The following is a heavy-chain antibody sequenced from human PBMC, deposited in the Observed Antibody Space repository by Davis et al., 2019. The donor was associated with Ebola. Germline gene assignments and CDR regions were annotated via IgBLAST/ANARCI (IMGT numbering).Heavy chain of an antibody. CDR2: INAGNGNT. D-gene: IGHD3-10*01. V-gene: IGHV1-3*01. CDR3: ARSYGSGSYYISGMDV. CDR1: RYSFPTSA. J-gene: IGHJ6*04. Sequence: ASVKVSCKASRYSFPTSAMHWVRQAPGQRLEWMGWINAGNGNTKYSQKFQGRVTITRDTSASTAYMELSSLRSEDTAVYYCARSYGSGSYYISGMDVWGKGTTVTVSS.